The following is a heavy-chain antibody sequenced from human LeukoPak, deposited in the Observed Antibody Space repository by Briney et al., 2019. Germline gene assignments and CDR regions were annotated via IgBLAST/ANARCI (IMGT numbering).Heavy chain of an antibody. J-gene: IGHJ4*02. Sequence: GGSLRLSCAASGFTFSSYSMNWVRQAPGKGLEWVSYISSSSSTIYYADSVKGRFTISRDNAKNSLYLQMNSLRAEDTAVYYCAREGQVGATDYWGQGTLVTVSS. V-gene: IGHV3-48*04. CDR2: ISSSSSTI. D-gene: IGHD1-26*01. CDR1: GFTFSSYS. CDR3: AREGQVGATDY.